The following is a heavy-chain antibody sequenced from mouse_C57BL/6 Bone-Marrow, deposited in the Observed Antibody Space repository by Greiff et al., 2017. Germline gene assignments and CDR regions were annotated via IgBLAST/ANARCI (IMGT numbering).Heavy chain of an antibody. CDR3: ARHWGDY. Sequence: VQLQQSGAELARPGASVKLSCKASGYTFTSYGISWVKQRTGQGLEWIGEIYPRSGNTYYNEKFKGKATLTADTSSSQAYLEISSLTSEDSAVSYCARHWGDYWGQGTTLTVSS. CDR1: GYTFTSYG. V-gene: IGHV1-81*01. CDR2: IYPRSGNT. J-gene: IGHJ2*01. D-gene: IGHD4-1*01.